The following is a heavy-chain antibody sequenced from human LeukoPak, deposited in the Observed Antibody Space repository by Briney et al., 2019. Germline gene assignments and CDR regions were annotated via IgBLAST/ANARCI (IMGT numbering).Heavy chain of an antibody. D-gene: IGHD3-10*01. CDR2: ISAYNGNT. J-gene: IGHJ5*02. CDR3: ARDRVLLWFGELKGGAYNWFDP. CDR1: GYTFTSYG. V-gene: IGHV1-18*01. Sequence: GASVKVSCKASGYTFTSYGISWVRQAPGQGLEWMGWISAYNGNTNYAQKLQGRVAMTTDTSTSTAYMELRSLRSDDTAVYYCARDRVLLWFGELKGGAYNWFDPWGQGTLVTVSS.